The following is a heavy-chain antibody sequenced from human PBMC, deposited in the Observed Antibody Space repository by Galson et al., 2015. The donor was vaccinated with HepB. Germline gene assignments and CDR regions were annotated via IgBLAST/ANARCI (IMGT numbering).Heavy chain of an antibody. D-gene: IGHD2-15*01. CDR2: ISSSGSTI. Sequence: SLRLSCAASGFTFSDYYMSWIRQAPGKGLEWVSYISSSGSTIYYADSVKGRFTISRDNAKNSLYLQMNSLRAEDTAVYYCARVGCSGGSCHPDAFDIWGQGTMVTVSS. CDR1: GFTFSDYY. CDR3: ARVGCSGGSCHPDAFDI. V-gene: IGHV3-11*01. J-gene: IGHJ3*02.